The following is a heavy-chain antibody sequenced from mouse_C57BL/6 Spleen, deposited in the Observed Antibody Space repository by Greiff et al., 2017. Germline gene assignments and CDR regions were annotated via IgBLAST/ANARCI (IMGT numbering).Heavy chain of an antibody. Sequence: EVKVVESGGGLVKPGGSLKLSCAASGFTFSSYAMSWVRQTPEKRLEWVATISDGGSYTDYPDNVKGRFTISRDNAKNNLYLQMSHLKSEDTAMYYCARDRDYDGDWYFDVWGTGTTVTVSS. V-gene: IGHV5-4*01. CDR3: ARDRDYDGDWYFDV. CDR2: ISDGGSYT. D-gene: IGHD2-4*01. CDR1: GFTFSSYA. J-gene: IGHJ1*03.